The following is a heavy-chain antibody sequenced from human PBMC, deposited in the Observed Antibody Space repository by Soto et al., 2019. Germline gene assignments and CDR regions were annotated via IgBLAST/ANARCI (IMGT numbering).Heavy chain of an antibody. J-gene: IGHJ4*02. CDR3: ARVIPEQWLVVDY. CDR2: IYYSGST. CDR1: GCPLRSYY. Sequence: SETPSLTRPVSGCPLRSYYWGWVPPPPGKGLEWIGYIYYSGSTNYNPSLKSRVTISVDTSKNQFSLKLSSVTAADTAVYYCARVIPEQWLVVDYWGQGTLVTVSS. V-gene: IGHV4-59*01. D-gene: IGHD6-19*01.